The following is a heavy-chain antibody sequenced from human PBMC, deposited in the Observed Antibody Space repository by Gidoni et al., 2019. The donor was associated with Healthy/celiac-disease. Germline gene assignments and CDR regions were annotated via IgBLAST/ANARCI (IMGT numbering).Heavy chain of an antibody. V-gene: IGHV1-18*01. CDR2: ISAYNGNT. J-gene: IGHJ4*02. D-gene: IGHD3-10*01. Sequence: QVQLVQSGAEVKKPGASVKVYCTDSGYTFPSYGISWVRQAPGHGLEWLGWISAYNGNTNYAQKLQGRVTMTTDTSTSTAYMELRSLRSDDTAVYYCASSYGSGSTHSFDYWGQGTLVTVSS. CDR1: GYTFPSYG. CDR3: ASSYGSGSTHSFDY.